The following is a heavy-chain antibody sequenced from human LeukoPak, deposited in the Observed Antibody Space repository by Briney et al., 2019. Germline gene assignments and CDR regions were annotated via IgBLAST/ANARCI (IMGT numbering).Heavy chain of an antibody. J-gene: IGHJ5*02. V-gene: IGHV4-34*01. CDR1: GGSFSGYY. D-gene: IGHD6-13*01. CDR3: ARGPYSSSWYYWFDP. Sequence: SETLSLTCAVYGGSFSGYYWSWIRQPPGKGLEWIGEINHSGSTNYNPSLKSRVTISVDTSKNQFSLKLSSVTAADTAVYYCARGPYSSSWYYWFDPWGQGTLVTVSS. CDR2: INHSGST.